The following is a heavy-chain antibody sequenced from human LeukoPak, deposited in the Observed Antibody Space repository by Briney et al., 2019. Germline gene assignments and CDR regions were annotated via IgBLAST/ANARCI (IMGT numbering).Heavy chain of an antibody. D-gene: IGHD5-24*01. CDR3: ARVRDGCNRLFDY. CDR2: IYYSGST. Sequence: PSETLSLTCTVSGGSISSYYWSWIRQPPGKGLEWIGYIYYSGSTNYNPSLKSRVTISVDTSKNQFSLKLSSVTAADTAVYYCARVRDGCNRLFDYWGQGTLVTVSS. V-gene: IGHV4-59*01. CDR1: GGSISSYY. J-gene: IGHJ4*02.